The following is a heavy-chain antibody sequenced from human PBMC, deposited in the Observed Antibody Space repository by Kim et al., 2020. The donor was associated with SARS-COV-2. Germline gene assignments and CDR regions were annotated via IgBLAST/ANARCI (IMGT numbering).Heavy chain of an antibody. CDR2: ISSSSSTI. CDR3: ARDLYFDWSLYNWFDP. CDR1: GFTFSSYS. V-gene: IGHV3-48*02. D-gene: IGHD3-9*01. J-gene: IGHJ5*02. Sequence: GGSLRLSCAASGFTFSSYSMNWVRQAPGKGLEWVSYISSSSSTIYYADSVKGRFTISRDNAKNSLYLQMNSLRDEDTAVYYCARDLYFDWSLYNWFDPWGQGTLVTVSS.